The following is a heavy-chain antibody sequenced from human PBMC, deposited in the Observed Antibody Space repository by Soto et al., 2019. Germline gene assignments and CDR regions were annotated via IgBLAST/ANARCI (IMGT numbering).Heavy chain of an antibody. Sequence: SETLSLTCAVYGGSFSGYYWSWIRQPPGKGLEWIGEINHSGSTNYNPSLKSRVTISVDTSKNQFSLKLSSVTAADTAVYYCARGQDIVVVVAPTLNWFDPWGQGTLVTVSS. CDR1: GGSFSGYY. V-gene: IGHV4-34*01. CDR3: ARGQDIVVVVAPTLNWFDP. CDR2: INHSGST. J-gene: IGHJ5*02. D-gene: IGHD2-15*01.